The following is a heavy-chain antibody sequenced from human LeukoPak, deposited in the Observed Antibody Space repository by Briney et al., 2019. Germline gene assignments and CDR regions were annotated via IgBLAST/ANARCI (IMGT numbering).Heavy chain of an antibody. Sequence: GRSLRLSCAASGFTFSSYAMHWVRQAPGKGLEWVAVISYDGSNKYYADSVKGRFTISRDNAKNSLYLQMNSLRAEDTAVYYCARVYSILGSGYYKGYYPSDYWGQGTLVTVSS. CDR1: GFTFSSYA. J-gene: IGHJ4*02. CDR2: ISYDGSNK. V-gene: IGHV3-30-3*01. CDR3: ARVYSILGSGYYKGYYPSDY. D-gene: IGHD3-3*01.